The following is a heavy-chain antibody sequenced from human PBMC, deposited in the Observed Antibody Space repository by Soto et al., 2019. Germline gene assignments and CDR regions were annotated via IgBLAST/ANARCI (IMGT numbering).Heavy chain of an antibody. CDR2: IWYDGSNK. CDR1: GFTFSSYG. J-gene: IGHJ4*02. CDR3: ARDSHVGSGWQLTADY. Sequence: PGGSLRLSCAASGFTFSSYGMHWVRQAPGKGLEWVAVIWYDGSNKYYAESVKGRFTISRDNSKNTLYLQMNNLRAEDTAEYYCARDSHVGSGWQLTADYWGQGTLVTVSS. D-gene: IGHD6-19*01. V-gene: IGHV3-33*01.